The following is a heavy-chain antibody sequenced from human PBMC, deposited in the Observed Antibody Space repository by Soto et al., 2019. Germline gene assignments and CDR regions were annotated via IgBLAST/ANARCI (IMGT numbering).Heavy chain of an antibody. CDR2: ISAYNGNT. V-gene: IGHV1-18*01. J-gene: IGHJ3*02. CDR3: HTDPYYYDSSGYYHPPGAFDI. Sequence: ASVKVSCKASGYTFTSYGISWVRQAPGQGLEWMGWISAYNGNTNYAQKLQGRVTMTTDTSTSTAYMELRSLRSDDTAVYYCHTDPYYYDSSGYYHPPGAFDIWGKGTMVTVSS. D-gene: IGHD3-22*01. CDR1: GYTFTSYG.